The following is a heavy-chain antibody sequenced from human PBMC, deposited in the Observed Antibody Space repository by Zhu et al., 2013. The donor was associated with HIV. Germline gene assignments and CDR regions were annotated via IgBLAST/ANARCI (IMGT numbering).Heavy chain of an antibody. D-gene: IGHD2-2*02. Sequence: QVQLVQSGAEVKKPGSSVKVSCKASGGTFSSYAISWVRQAPGQGLEWMGGIIPIFGTANYAQKFQGRVTITADESTNTAYLELSSLRSEDTAVYYCARAGHPVVVPGAIRPSYFDYVGPGNPGPPSPQ. J-gene: IGHJ4*02. CDR1: GGTFSSYA. CDR2: IIPIFGTA. CDR3: ARAGHPVVVPGAIRPSYFDY. V-gene: IGHV1-69*01.